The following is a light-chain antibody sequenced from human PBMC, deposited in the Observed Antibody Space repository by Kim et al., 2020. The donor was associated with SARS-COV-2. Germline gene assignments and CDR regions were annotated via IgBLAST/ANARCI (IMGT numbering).Light chain of an antibody. J-gene: IGKJ2*03. CDR2: AAS. V-gene: IGKV1-39*01. CDR3: QQSYSTRYS. Sequence: SASVGDRVTITCRASQSISSYLNWYQQKPGKAPKLLIYAASSLQSGVPSRFSGSGSGTDFTLTFSSLQPEDFATYYCQQSYSTRYSFGQGTKLEI. CDR1: QSISSY.